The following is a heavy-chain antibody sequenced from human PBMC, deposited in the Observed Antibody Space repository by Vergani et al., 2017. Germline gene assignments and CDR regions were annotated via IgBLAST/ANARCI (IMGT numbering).Heavy chain of an antibody. CDR2: IYYSGST. CDR3: ARGWVIGKQVDYFDY. Sequence: QLQLQESGPGLVKPSETLSLTCTVSGGSISSSSYYWGWIRQPPGKGLEWIGSIYYSGSTYYNPSLKSRVTISVDTSKNQFSLKLSSVTAADTAVYYCARGWVIGKQVDYFDYWGQGTLVTVSS. V-gene: IGHV4-39*01. D-gene: IGHD3-16*02. CDR1: GGSISSSSYY. J-gene: IGHJ4*02.